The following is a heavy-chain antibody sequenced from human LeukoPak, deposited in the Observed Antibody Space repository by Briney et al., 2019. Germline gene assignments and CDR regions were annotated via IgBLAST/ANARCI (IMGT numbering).Heavy chain of an antibody. CDR3: ARQISDYYYYYMDV. D-gene: IGHD3-10*01. J-gene: IGHJ6*03. CDR1: GGSISISNYY. Sequence: PSETLSLTCTVSGGSISISNYYWGWIRQPRGKGLEWIGTIYYSGTTYYNPSLESRVTTSAATSKNQSSLTLRSVTAADTAVYYCARQISDYYYYYMDVWGKGTTVTVSS. CDR2: IYYSGTT. V-gene: IGHV4-39*01.